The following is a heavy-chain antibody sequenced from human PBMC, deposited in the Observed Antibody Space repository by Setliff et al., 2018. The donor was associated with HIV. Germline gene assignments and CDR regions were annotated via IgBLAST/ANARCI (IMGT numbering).Heavy chain of an antibody. J-gene: IGHJ6*03. CDR1: GYTFTGYF. Sequence: GASVKVSCKASGYTFTGYFIHWVRQAPGQGLEWMGRIHPNSGGTNYAQKVQGRVTMTTDTSTSTAYMELRSLRSDVTALYYCARVRNHLAVSPWYSYMDVWCKVTTVTVSS. D-gene: IGHD6-19*01. CDR2: IHPNSGGT. CDR3: ARVRNHLAVSPWYSYMDV. V-gene: IGHV1-2*06.